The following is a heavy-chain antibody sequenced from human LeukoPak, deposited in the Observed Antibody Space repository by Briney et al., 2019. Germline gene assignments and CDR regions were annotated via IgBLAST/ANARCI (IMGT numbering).Heavy chain of an antibody. CDR2: IYYSGST. CDR3: ARAQDYYDIKACFQH. J-gene: IGHJ1*01. CDR1: GGSISNYY. Sequence: SETLSLTCTVSGGSISNYYWSWIRQPPGKGLEWIGYIYYSGSTNYNPSLKSRVTISVDTSKNQFSLKLSSVTAADTAVYYCARAQDYYDIKACFQHWGQGTLVTVSS. D-gene: IGHD3-22*01. V-gene: IGHV4-59*12.